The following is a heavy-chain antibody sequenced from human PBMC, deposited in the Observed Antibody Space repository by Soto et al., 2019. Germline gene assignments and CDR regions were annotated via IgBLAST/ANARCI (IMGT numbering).Heavy chain of an antibody. CDR3: AARRFWVLIDI. D-gene: IGHD3-16*01. CDR2: ISSSGSTI. CDR1: GFTFSSYE. Sequence: GGSLKLSCAASGFTFSSYEMTWVRQAPGKGLEWVSYISSSGSTIYYADSVKGRFTISRDNAKNSLYLQMNSLRAEDTAVYYFAARRFWVLIDIWGQETMLTVSS. V-gene: IGHV3-48*03. J-gene: IGHJ3*02.